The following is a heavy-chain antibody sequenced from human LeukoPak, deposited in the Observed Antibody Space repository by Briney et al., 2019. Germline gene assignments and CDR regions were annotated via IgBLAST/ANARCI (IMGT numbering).Heavy chain of an antibody. D-gene: IGHD3-10*01. V-gene: IGHV5-51*01. CDR1: GYYFPTFW. J-gene: IGHJ6*02. CDR2: IYPDDSNT. CDR3: ARSPMGWGYGMDV. Sequence: SGESLKISCKASGYYFPTFWIGWVRQMPGKGLEWMGIIYPDDSNTRYSPSFQGQVTISADKSINTAYLQWSSLRASDTAKYYCARSPMGWGYGMDVWGQGTTVTVSS.